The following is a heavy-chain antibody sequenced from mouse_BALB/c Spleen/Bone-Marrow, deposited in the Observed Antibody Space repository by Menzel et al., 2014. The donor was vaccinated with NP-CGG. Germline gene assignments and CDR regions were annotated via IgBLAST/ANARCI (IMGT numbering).Heavy chain of an antibody. CDR2: INPGRGGT. V-gene: IGHV1-54*01. D-gene: IGHD2-4*01. J-gene: IGHJ3*01. CDR1: GYAFTNYL. CDR3: ARAIYYDYDDDGPFAY. Sequence: LQLQQSGVEPVRPGTSVKVSCKASGYAFTNYLIERVKKRPGQGLEWIGVINPGRGGTNYMEKFKGKATLTADNSSSAAYMQVSSLSSDDSAVYFGARAIYYDYDDDGPFAYWGQGTLVTISS.